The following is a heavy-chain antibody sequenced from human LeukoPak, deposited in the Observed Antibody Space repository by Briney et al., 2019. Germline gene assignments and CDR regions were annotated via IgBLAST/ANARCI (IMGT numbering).Heavy chain of an antibody. Sequence: GGSLRLSCAASGFTFSNFWMTWVRQAPGKGLEWVADIKQDGSERYYVDSVKGRFTISRDNAKNSLYLQTNSLRAEDTAVYYCARIRGYNWFDPWGQGTLVTVSS. V-gene: IGHV3-7*04. CDR2: IKQDGSER. J-gene: IGHJ5*02. CDR1: GFTFSNFW. CDR3: ARIRGYNWFDP. D-gene: IGHD3-10*01.